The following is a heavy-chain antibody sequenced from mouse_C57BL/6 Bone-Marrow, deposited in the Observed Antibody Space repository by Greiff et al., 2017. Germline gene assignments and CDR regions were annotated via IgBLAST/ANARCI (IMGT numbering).Heavy chain of an antibody. CDR3: ARDFITTARYFDV. Sequence: EVQGVESGGGLVKPGGSLKLSCAASGFTFSSYAMSLVRQTPEKRLEWVATISDGGSYTYYPNNVKGRFPISRDNAKNNLYLQMSHLKSEDTAMYYCARDFITTARYFDVWGTGTTVTVSS. CDR2: ISDGGSYT. V-gene: IGHV5-4*01. J-gene: IGHJ1*03. CDR1: GFTFSSYA. D-gene: IGHD1-1*01.